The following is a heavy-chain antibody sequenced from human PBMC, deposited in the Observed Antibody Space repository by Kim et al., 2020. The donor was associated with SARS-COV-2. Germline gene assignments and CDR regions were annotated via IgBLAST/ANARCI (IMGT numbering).Heavy chain of an antibody. CDR3: GKDLVPGGLDV. J-gene: IGHJ6*02. CDR2: I. V-gene: IGHV3-9*01. D-gene: IGHD2-8*02. Sequence: IDYAVSVKGRFTISRDFAKNSLYLQINSLSVDDTDLYYCGKDLVPGGLDVWGQGTTVTVSS.